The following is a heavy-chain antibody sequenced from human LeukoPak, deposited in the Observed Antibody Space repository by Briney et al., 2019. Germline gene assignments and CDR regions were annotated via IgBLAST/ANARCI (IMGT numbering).Heavy chain of an antibody. CDR3: ARLVGPLEWLNLYYFDY. V-gene: IGHV3-21*06. J-gene: IGHJ4*02. Sequence: GGSLRLSCAASGFTFSSYSMNWVRQAPGKGLEWVSSISGTSDYIYYADSVKGRFTISRDNGQNSLYLQMNSLRAEDTAVYYCARLVGPLEWLNLYYFDYWGQGTLVTVSS. D-gene: IGHD3-3*01. CDR1: GFTFSSYS. CDR2: ISGTSDYI.